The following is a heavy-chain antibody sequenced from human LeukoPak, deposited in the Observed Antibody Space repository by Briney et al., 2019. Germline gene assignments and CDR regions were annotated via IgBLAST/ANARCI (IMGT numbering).Heavy chain of an antibody. Sequence: PSETLSLTCAVYGGSFSGYYWSWIRQPPGKGLEWIGEINHSGSTNYNPSLKSRVTISVDTSKNQFSPKLSSVTAADTAVYYCARGRRGYGSGSPARIPRDGAIGYWGQGTLVTVSS. V-gene: IGHV4-34*01. D-gene: IGHD3-10*01. CDR2: INHSGST. J-gene: IGHJ4*02. CDR1: GGSFSGYY. CDR3: ARGRRGYGSGSPARIPRDGAIGY.